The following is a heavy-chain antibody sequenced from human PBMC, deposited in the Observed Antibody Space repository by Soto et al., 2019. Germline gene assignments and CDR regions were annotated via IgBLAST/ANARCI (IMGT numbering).Heavy chain of an antibody. Sequence: GGSLRLSCAASGFTFSSYWMSWVRQAPGKGLEWVANIKQDGSEKYYVDSVKGRFTISRDNAKNSLYLQMNSLRAEDTAVYYCASSGNGRSAAVFDYWGQGTLVTVSS. CDR3: ASSGNGRSAAVFDY. V-gene: IGHV3-7*05. J-gene: IGHJ4*02. CDR2: IKQDGSEK. CDR1: GFTFSSYW. D-gene: IGHD6-13*01.